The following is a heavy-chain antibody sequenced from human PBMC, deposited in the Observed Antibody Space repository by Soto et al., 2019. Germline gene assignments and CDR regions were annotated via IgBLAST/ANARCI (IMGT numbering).Heavy chain of an antibody. D-gene: IGHD3-16*01. Sequence: GGSLRLSCAASGFTFTTYAMTWVRQAPGKGLEWVSTISAGGGITYYADSVKGRFTISRDNSKNTLYLQMNSLRAEDTAVYYCARAYEGDYFDYWGQGTLVTVSS. CDR3: ARAYEGDYFDY. CDR1: GFTFTTYA. J-gene: IGHJ4*02. V-gene: IGHV3-23*01. CDR2: ISAGGGIT.